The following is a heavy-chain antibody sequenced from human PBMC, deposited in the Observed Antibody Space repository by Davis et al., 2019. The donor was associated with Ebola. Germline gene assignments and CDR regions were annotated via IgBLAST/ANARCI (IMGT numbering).Heavy chain of an antibody. Sequence: MPSETLSLTCTVSGGSISSSSYYWGWIRQPPGKGLEWIGNIFYNGRTYYNVSLKSRVTISVDTSKNQFSLKLSSVTAADTAVYYCARDRRTRGVNYYYYYYGMDVWGQGTTVTVSS. CDR2: IFYNGRT. J-gene: IGHJ6*02. D-gene: IGHD3-10*01. V-gene: IGHV4-39*02. CDR3: ARDRRTRGVNYYYYYYGMDV. CDR1: GGSISSSSYY.